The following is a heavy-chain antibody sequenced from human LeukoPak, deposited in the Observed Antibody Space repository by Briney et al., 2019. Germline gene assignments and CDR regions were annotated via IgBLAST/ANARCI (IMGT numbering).Heavy chain of an antibody. Sequence: GGSLRLSCAASGFTFSSYSMNWVRQAPGKGLEWVSSISSSSSYIYYADSVKGRFTISRDNAKNSLYLQMNSLRAEDTAVYYCAKDPTDFDSSGQTYFDYWGQGTLVTVSS. CDR2: ISSSSSYI. CDR3: AKDPTDFDSSGQTYFDY. J-gene: IGHJ4*02. D-gene: IGHD3-22*01. V-gene: IGHV3-21*04. CDR1: GFTFSSYS.